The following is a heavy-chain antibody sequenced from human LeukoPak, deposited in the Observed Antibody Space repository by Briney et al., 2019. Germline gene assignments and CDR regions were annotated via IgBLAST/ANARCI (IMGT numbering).Heavy chain of an antibody. CDR1: GFTFSSNE. CDR2: ISATGYTI. Sequence: GGSLRLSCAASGFTFSSNEMSWVRPAPGKGLEWVSYISATGYTIYYTDSVKGRFTISRDNAKNSLYLQMNSLRAEDTAVYYCARVSRSGSWGFFDYWGQGTLVTVSS. J-gene: IGHJ4*02. CDR3: ARVSRSGSWGFFDY. D-gene: IGHD3-16*01. V-gene: IGHV3-48*03.